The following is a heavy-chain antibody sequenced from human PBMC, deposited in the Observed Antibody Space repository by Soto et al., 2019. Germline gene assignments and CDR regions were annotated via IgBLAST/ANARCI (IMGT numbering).Heavy chain of an antibody. CDR2: IIPIFGTA. CDR3: ARDPGSGYDYPADFDY. V-gene: IGHV1-69*13. Sequence: GASVKVSCKASGGTLSSYAISWVRQAPGQGLEWMGGIIPIFGTANYAQKFQGRVTITADESTSTAYMELSSLRSEDTAVYYCARDPGSGYDYPADFDYWGQGTQVTVSS. D-gene: IGHD5-12*01. J-gene: IGHJ4*02. CDR1: GGTLSSYA.